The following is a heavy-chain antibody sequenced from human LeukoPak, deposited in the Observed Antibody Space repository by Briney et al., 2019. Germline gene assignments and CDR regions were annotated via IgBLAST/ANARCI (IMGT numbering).Heavy chain of an antibody. D-gene: IGHD3-22*01. J-gene: IGHJ5*02. V-gene: IGHV3-7*01. CDR3: AREWYYDSSGYFPGDWFDP. CDR2: IKQDGSEK. CDR1: GFTFSSYW. Sequence: GGSLRLSCAASGFTFSSYWMSWVRQAPGKGLEXXANIKQDGSEKYYVDSVKGRFTISRDNAKNSLYLQMNSLRAEDTAVYYCAREWYYDSSGYFPGDWFDPWGQGTLVTVSS.